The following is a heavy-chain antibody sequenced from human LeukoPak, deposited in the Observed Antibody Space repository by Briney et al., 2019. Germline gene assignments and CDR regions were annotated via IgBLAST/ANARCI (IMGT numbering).Heavy chain of an antibody. J-gene: IGHJ6*03. CDR1: GFTFSSYW. V-gene: IGHV3-7*01. D-gene: IGHD3-16*01. CDR2: IKQDGSEK. Sequence: GGSLRLSCAASGFTFSSYWMSWVRQAPRKGLEWVANIKQDGSEKYYVDSVKGRFTISRDNAKNSLYLQMNSLRAEDTAVYYCARVYDSRFSYYYYYYMDVWGKGTTVTVSS. CDR3: ARVYDSRFSYYYYYYMDV.